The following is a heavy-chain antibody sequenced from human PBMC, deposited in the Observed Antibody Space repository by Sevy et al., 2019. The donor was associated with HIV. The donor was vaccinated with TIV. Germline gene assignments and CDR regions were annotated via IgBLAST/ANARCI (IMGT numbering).Heavy chain of an antibody. CDR2: IYSSSST. J-gene: IGHJ4*02. D-gene: IGHD3-22*01. CDR1: GFTVSSNY. V-gene: IGHV3-53*01. Sequence: GGSLRLSCAASGFTVSSNYMSWVRQAPGKGLEWVSVIYSSSSTYYADSVKGRFTISSDNFKNTRYLQMNSLRAEDTAVYYCARGMYYYDNSGYSPYYFDYWGQGTLVTVSS. CDR3: ARGMYYYDNSGYSPYYFDY.